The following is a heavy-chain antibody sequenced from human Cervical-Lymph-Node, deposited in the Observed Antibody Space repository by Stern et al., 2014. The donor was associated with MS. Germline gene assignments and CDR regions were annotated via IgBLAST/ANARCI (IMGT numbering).Heavy chain of an antibody. Sequence: QDQLVQSGAELKKPGASVKVSCKASGFALTSAGISWVRQAPGQGLEWMGWISVYNVNTNYAQRFQDRVNMTTDTSTSTAYMELRSLRSDDTAVYYCARHSIKGYNCFDTWGQGTLVTVSS. CDR3: ARHSIKGYNCFDT. CDR1: GFALTSAG. D-gene: IGHD1-14*01. V-gene: IGHV1-18*01. J-gene: IGHJ5*02. CDR2: ISVYNVNT.